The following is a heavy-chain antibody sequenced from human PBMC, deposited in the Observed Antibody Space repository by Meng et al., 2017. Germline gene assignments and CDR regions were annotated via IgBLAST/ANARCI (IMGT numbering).Heavy chain of an antibody. V-gene: IGHV6-1*01. Sequence: QGQLQEESQGRVQTSQTLSLTWASSGDSVSSDSSTWNWIRQSPSRGLEWQGRTYYRSKWYNDYAVYEKSRITINPDKSKNQFSLHLDSVTPEDTAVYYCARGIASTGLDYWGQETLVTVSS. CDR2: TYYRSKWYN. CDR3: ARGIASTGLDY. D-gene: IGHD6-13*01. CDR1: GDSVSSDSST. J-gene: IGHJ4*02.